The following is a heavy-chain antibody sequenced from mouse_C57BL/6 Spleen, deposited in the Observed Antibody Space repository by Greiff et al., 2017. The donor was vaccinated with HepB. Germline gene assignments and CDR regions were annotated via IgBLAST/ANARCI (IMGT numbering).Heavy chain of an antibody. CDR1: GFSLTSYG. CDR2: IWGVGST. D-gene: IGHD2-1*01. Sequence: VQLQESGPGLVAPSQSLSITCTVSGFSLTSYGVDWVRQSPGKGLEWLGVIWGVGSTNYNSALKSRLSISKDNSKSQVFLKMNSLQTDDTAMYYCAIIYYGNPAGFAYWGQGTLVTVSA. CDR3: AIIYYGNPAGFAY. V-gene: IGHV2-6*01. J-gene: IGHJ3*01.